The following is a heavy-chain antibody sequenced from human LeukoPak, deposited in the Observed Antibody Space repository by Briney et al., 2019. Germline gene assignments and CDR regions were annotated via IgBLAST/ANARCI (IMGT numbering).Heavy chain of an antibody. D-gene: IGHD5-18*01. CDR2: IYYSGST. CDR3: ARQGVYSHNWFDP. V-gene: IGHV4-31*03. CDR1: GGSISSGGYY. J-gene: IGHJ5*02. Sequence: PSETLSLTCTVSGGSISSGGYYWSWIRQHPGKGLEWIGYIYYSGSTYYNPSLKSRVTISVYTSKNQFSLKLSSVTAADRAVYYCARQGVYSHNWFDPWGQGTLVTVSS.